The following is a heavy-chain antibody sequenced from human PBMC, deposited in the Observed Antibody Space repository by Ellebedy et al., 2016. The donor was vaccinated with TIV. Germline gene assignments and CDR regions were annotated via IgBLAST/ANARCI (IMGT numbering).Heavy chain of an antibody. Sequence: AASVKVSCKAFGFTFRNNYIHWMRQAPGQGLEWVEWINPDSGGTNYAQKFQGRVTMTRDTSISTAYLELSRLRSDDTAVYYCAILGGSSWYVGGVVDPPWGQGTLVTVSS. CDR2: INPDSGGT. CDR3: AILGGSSWYVGGVVDPP. CDR1: GFTFRNNY. D-gene: IGHD6-13*01. V-gene: IGHV1-2*02. J-gene: IGHJ5*02.